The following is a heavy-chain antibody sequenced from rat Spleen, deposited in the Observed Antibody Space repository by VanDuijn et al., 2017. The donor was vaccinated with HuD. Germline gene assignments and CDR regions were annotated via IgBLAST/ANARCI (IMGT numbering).Heavy chain of an antibody. Sequence: EVQLVESGGGLVQPGRSLKLSCAVSGFTFSDYNMAWVRQAPKKGLEWVATIIYDGSRTYYRDSVKGRFTISRDNAKNTLYLQMDSLRSEDTATYYCVRETGYNSYFDYWGQGVMVTVSS. CDR2: IIYDGSRT. J-gene: IGHJ2*01. V-gene: IGHV5S10*01. CDR1: GFTFSDYN. CDR3: VRETGYNSYFDY. D-gene: IGHD1-4*01.